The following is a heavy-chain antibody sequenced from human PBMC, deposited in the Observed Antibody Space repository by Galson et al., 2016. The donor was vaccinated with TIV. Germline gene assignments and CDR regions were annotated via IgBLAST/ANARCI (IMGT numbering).Heavy chain of an antibody. CDR3: ATPYSSSSYSSYYALDV. CDR1: GFTFTSYA. Sequence: SLRLPCAASGFTFTSYAMSWVRQAPGKGLQWVSAISIRGGSTYYADSVRGRFTISRDNSKNMLYLLMNSLRAEDTALYYWATPYSSSSYSSYYALDVWGQGTMVTVSS. V-gene: IGHV3-23*01. CDR2: ISIRGGST. D-gene: IGHD4-11*01. J-gene: IGHJ6*02.